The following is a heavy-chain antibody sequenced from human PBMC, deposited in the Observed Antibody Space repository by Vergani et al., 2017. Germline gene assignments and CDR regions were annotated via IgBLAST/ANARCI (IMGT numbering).Heavy chain of an antibody. J-gene: IGHJ5*02. V-gene: IGHV3-23*01. D-gene: IGHD3-3*01. CDR3: ARSYDFWSGYGPNWFDP. CDR1: GFTFSSYA. CDR2: ISGSGGST. Sequence: EVQLLESGGGLVQPGGSLRLSCAASGFTFSSYAMSWVRQAPGKGLEWVSAISGSGGSTYYADSVKGRFTISRDNSKNTLYLQMNSLRAEDTAVYYCARSYDFWSGYGPNWFDPWGQGTLVTVSS.